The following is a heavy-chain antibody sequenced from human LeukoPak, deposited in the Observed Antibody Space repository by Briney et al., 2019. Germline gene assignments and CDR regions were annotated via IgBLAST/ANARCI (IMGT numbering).Heavy chain of an antibody. Sequence: PGGSLRLSCAASGFTFSSYGMHWVRHAPGKGLEWVAVISYDGSDKYYADSVKGRFTISRDNSKNTLYLQMNSLRAEDTTVYYCEKEKLVVMCFDYWGQGTLVTVSS. CDR3: EKEKLVVMCFDY. V-gene: IGHV3-30*18. CDR1: GFTFSSYG. CDR2: ISYDGSDK. D-gene: IGHD3-22*01. J-gene: IGHJ4*02.